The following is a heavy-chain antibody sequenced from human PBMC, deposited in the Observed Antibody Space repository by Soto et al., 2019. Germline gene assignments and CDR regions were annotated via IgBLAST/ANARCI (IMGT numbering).Heavy chain of an antibody. J-gene: IGHJ4*02. V-gene: IGHV3-30-3*01. CDR2: ISYDGSNK. CDR1: GFTFSSYA. D-gene: IGHD6-13*01. Sequence: GGSLRLSCAASGFTFSSYAMHWVRQAPGKGLEWVAVISYDGSNKYYADSVKGRFTISRDNSKNTLYLQMNSLRAEDTAVYYCARDPWYSTRNYFDPWGQGTLVTVSS. CDR3: ARDPWYSTRNYFDP.